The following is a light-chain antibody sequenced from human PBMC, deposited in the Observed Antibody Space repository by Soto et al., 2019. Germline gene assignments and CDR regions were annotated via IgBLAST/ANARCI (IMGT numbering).Light chain of an antibody. CDR3: QQYNDRPQT. V-gene: IGKV3-20*01. CDR1: QSVSSSY. J-gene: IGKJ1*01. CDR2: GAS. Sequence: EIVLTQSPGTLSLSPGERATLSCRASQSVSSSYLAWYQQKPGQAPRLLIYGASSRATGIPDRFSGSGSGTDFTLTISRLEPEDFAVYYCQQYNDRPQTFGQGTKVDNK.